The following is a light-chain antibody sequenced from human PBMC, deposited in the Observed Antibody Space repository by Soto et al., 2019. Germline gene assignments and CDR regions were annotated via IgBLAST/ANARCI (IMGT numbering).Light chain of an antibody. CDR1: QTVLYSSNNKNY. CDR3: HQYYLTPYT. V-gene: IGKV4-1*01. CDR2: WAS. J-gene: IGKJ2*01. Sequence: DIVMTQSPGSLAVSLGERATINCKSSQTVLYSSNNKNYLAWYQQKPGQPPKLLIYWASTRESGVPDRFSGSGSGKDFTLTISNLQAEDVAVYYCHQYYLTPYTFGQGNKLELK.